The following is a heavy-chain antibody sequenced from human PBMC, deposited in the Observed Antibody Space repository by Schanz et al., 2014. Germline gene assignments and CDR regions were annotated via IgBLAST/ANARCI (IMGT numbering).Heavy chain of an antibody. CDR1: GFTFNYAW. CDR2: IKSESDGGTT. J-gene: IGHJ3*02. CDR3: TTPDYYGSGSYSDAFDI. Sequence: EVQLVESGGGLVKPGGSLRLSCAASGFTFNYAWMNWVRQAPGKGLEWVARIKSESDGGTTDYAAPVLGRFTISRDDSKSTLYLQMNSLKTEDTAVYYCTTPDYYGSGSYSDAFDIWGQGTKVTVSS. V-gene: IGHV3-15*01. D-gene: IGHD3-10*01.